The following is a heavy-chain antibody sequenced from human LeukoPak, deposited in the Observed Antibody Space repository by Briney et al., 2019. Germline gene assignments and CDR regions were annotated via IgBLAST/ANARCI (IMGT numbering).Heavy chain of an antibody. CDR3: ARGNGPGAYLIDF. CDR2: INVGSGDT. Sequence: GASVTVSCTASGYTFTDYALHWVRQAPGHRLEWMGMINVGSGDTKYSQKFQGRVPISRDTSANTAYMELSSLRSEDTAVYYCARGNGPGAYLIDFWGQGTLVTVSS. J-gene: IGHJ4*02. CDR1: GYTFTDYA. V-gene: IGHV1-3*01. D-gene: IGHD1-1*01.